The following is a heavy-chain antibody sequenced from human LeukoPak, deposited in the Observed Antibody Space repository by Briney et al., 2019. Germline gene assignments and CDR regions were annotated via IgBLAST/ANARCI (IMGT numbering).Heavy chain of an antibody. CDR1: GYTFTGYY. J-gene: IGHJ4*02. CDR2: INPNSGGT. D-gene: IGHD2-21*02. Sequence: ASVKVSCKASGYTFTGYYMHSVRQAPGQGLEWMGWINPNSGGTNYAQKFQGRVTMTRDTSISTAYMELSRLRSDDTAVYYCARDGGGDNTLDYWGQGTLVTVSS. CDR3: ARDGGGDNTLDY. V-gene: IGHV1-2*02.